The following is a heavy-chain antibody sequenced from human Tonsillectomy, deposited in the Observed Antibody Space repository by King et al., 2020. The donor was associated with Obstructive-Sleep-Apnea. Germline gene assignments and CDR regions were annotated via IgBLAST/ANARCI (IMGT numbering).Heavy chain of an antibody. J-gene: IGHJ4*02. CDR2: IKQDGYEK. CDR3: ARGLNYFDY. V-gene: IGHV3-7*04. Sequence: VQLVESGGGLVQPGGSLRLSCATSGFTFSTYKMNWVRHTPGKGLEWVANIKQDGYEKHYVDSVKGRFTISRDNAKNSLSLQMNSLRAEDTAVYYCARGLNYFDYWGQGTLVTVSS. CDR1: GFTFSTYK.